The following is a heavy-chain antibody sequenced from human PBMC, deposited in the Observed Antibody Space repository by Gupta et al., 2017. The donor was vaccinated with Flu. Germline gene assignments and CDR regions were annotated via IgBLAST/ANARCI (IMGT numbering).Heavy chain of an antibody. CDR2: IIPIFGTT. V-gene: IGHV1-69*06. CDR3: ARNYYGSGSYWSDAFDI. D-gene: IGHD3-10*01. Sequence: QVQLVQSGAEVKKPGSSVKVSCKASRGVIFSSYALSWVRQAPGQGLEWMGGIIPIFGTTNYAQKFQGRVTITADKSTSTAYMELSSLRSEDTAVYYCARNYYGSGSYWSDAFDIWGQGTMVTVSS. CDR1: RGVIFSSYA. J-gene: IGHJ3*02.